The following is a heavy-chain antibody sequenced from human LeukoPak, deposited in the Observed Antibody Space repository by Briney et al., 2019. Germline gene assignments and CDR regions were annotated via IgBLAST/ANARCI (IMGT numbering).Heavy chain of an antibody. CDR1: GFTCSSYG. Sequence: GGSLRRSCAASGFTCSSYGMHWVRQAPGKGLEWVAFIRYDGSNKYYADSVKGRFTISRDNSKNTLYLQMNSLKTEDTAVYYCARTPCSSSCQGYGMDVWGQGTTVTVSS. J-gene: IGHJ6*02. CDR2: IRYDGSNK. CDR3: ARTPCSSSCQGYGMDV. V-gene: IGHV3-30*02. D-gene: IGHD2-2*01.